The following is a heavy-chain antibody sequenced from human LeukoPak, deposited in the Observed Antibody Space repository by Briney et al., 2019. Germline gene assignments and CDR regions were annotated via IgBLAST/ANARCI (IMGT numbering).Heavy chain of an antibody. CDR1: AYSLSSGYY. J-gene: IGHJ5*02. Sequence: SETLSLTCTVSAYSLSSGYYWGWIRQPPGKGLEWIGSIYHSGSTYYNPSLKSRVTISVDTSKNQFSLKLSSVTAADTAVYYCARSVFGGGSYPFDPWGQGTLVTVSS. CDR2: IYHSGST. D-gene: IGHD1-26*01. V-gene: IGHV4-38-2*02. CDR3: ARSVFGGGSYPFDP.